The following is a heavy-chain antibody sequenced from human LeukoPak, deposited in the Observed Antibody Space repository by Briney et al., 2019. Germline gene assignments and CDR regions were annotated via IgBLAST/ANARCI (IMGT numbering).Heavy chain of an antibody. V-gene: IGHV4-4*08. CDR1: GGSISSYY. J-gene: IGHJ4*02. CDR2: IYSSGNI. CDR3: ARDLRSSGYPDY. D-gene: IGHD3-22*01. Sequence: SETLSLTCTVSGGSISSYYWGWIRQSPGKGLEWIGYIYSSGNINYNPSLKSRVTISVDTSKNQFSLKLSSVTAADTAVYYCARDLRSSGYPDYWGQGTLVTVSS.